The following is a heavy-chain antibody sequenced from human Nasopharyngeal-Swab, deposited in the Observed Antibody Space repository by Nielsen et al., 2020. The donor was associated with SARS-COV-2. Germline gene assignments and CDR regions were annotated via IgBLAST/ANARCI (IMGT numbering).Heavy chain of an antibody. CDR2: IYYSGST. Sequence: SETLSLTCTVSGGSISSYYWSWIRQLPGKGLEWIGYIYYSGSTNYNPSLKSRVTISVDTSKNQFSLKLSSVTAADTAVYYCAREWAPTAFDIWGQGTMVTVSS. J-gene: IGHJ3*02. CDR3: AREWAPTAFDI. D-gene: IGHD1-26*01. CDR1: GGSISSYY. V-gene: IGHV4-59*01.